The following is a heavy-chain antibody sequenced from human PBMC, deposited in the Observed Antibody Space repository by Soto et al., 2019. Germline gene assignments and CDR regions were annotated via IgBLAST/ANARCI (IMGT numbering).Heavy chain of an antibody. J-gene: IGHJ5*02. CDR2: ISGRGDYA. V-gene: IGHV3-23*01. D-gene: IGHD3-3*01. Sequence: EVQLLESGGDLVQPVGSLRLSCAGSGFTFNTYAMSWVRKAPGKGLAWVSAISGRGDYAYYADSVKGRFTISRDNFNNVLYLRMNSLRVEDTAVYYCAKEIYLDASTDHWGRGTQVVVSS. CDR3: AKEIYLDASTDH. CDR1: GFTFNTYA.